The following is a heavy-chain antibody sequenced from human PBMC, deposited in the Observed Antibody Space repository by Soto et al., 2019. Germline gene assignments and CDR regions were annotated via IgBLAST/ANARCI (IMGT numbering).Heavy chain of an antibody. CDR2: IYYSGST. V-gene: IGHV4-39*01. Sequence: QLQLQESGPGLVKPSETLSLTCTVSGGSISSSSYYWGWIRQPPGKGLEWIGSIYYSGSTYYNPSLKSRVTISVDTSKNQFSLKLSSVTAADTAVYYCARPGQQLVFDYWGQGTLVTVSS. CDR3: ARPGQQLVFDY. D-gene: IGHD6-6*01. CDR1: GGSISSSSYY. J-gene: IGHJ4*02.